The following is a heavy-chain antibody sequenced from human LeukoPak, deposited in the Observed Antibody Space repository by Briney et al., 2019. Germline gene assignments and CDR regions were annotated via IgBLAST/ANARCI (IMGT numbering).Heavy chain of an antibody. CDR1: DDSISDYY. CDR2: FHSSGTS. D-gene: IGHD6-19*01. V-gene: IGHV4-4*08. CDR3: ARVGYSSGADFDY. J-gene: IGHJ4*02. Sequence: SETLSLTCTVSDDSISDYYRGWIRQPPGKGLEWIGYFHSSGTSTYNPSLKSRVTISADTSKNQFSLKLSSVTAADTAVYYCARVGYSSGADFDYWGQGTLVTVSS.